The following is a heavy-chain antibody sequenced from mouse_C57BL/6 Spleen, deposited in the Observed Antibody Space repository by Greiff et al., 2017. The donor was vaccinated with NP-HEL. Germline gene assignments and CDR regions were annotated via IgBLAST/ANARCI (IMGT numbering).Heavy chain of an antibody. Sequence: EVQRVESGGGLVQPKGSLKLSCAASGFSFNTYAMNWVRQAPGKGLEWVARIRSKSNNYATYYADSVKDRFTISRDDSESMLYLQMNNLKTEDTAMYYCVRPLYYYGNPFAYWGQGTLVTVSA. CDR1: GFSFNTYA. CDR3: VRPLYYYGNPFAY. D-gene: IGHD1-1*01. J-gene: IGHJ3*01. CDR2: IRSKSNNYAT. V-gene: IGHV10-1*01.